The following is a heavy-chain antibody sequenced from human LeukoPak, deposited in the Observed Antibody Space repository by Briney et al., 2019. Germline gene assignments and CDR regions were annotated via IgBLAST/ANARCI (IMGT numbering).Heavy chain of an antibody. D-gene: IGHD5-18*01. Sequence: GGSLRLSCAASAFTFSYYAMSWVRQAPGKGLEWVSGISGSGDSTDYADSVKGRFTISRDNSKNTLYLQMNSLRAEDTALYYCAEDLGVGIQLWLPLDYWGQGTLVTVSS. CDR3: AEDLGVGIQLWLPLDY. J-gene: IGHJ4*02. CDR2: ISGSGDST. CDR1: AFTFSYYA. V-gene: IGHV3-23*01.